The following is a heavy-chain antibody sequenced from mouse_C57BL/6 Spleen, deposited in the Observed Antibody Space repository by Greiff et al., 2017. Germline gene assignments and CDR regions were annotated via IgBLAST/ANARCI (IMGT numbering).Heavy chain of an antibody. V-gene: IGHV1-69*01. D-gene: IGHD1-1*01. J-gene: IGHJ2*01. CDR1: GYTFTSYW. CDR3: ARRYYGSTDYFDY. CDR2: IDPSDSYT. Sequence: QVQLQQPGAELVMPGASVKLSCKASGYTFTSYWMHWVKQRPGPGLEWIGEIDPSDSYTNYNQKFKGKSTLTVDKSSSTAYMQLSSLTSEDSAVYYCARRYYGSTDYFDYWGQGTTLTVSS.